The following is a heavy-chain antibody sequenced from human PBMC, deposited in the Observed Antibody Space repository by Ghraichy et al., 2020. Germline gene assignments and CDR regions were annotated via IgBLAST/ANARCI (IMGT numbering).Heavy chain of an antibody. Sequence: SETLSLTCTVSGGSVSSTTFYWSWIRQPPGKGLEWIVYIYHSGSTFYNPSLQSRVAISIATSKSQFSLSLSSVTAAATAVYYCARLSVSPNWFDPWGQGILVTVSS. CDR3: ARLSVSPNWFDP. J-gene: IGHJ5*02. V-gene: IGHV4-61*01. CDR1: GGSVSSTTFY. CDR2: IYHSGST.